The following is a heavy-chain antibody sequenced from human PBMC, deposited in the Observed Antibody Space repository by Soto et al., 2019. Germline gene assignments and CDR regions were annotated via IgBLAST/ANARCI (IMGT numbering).Heavy chain of an antibody. CDR1: GYSFTNYW. CDR2: IYPGDSDT. D-gene: IGHD3-3*01. J-gene: IGHJ4*02. Sequence: PGESLKISCQGSGYSFTNYWIGWVRQMSGKGLEWMGSIYPGDSDTRYSPSFRGQVTISAVKSISTAYLQWSSLKASDSAMFYCVRLSRGGISPAYYFDYWGQGALVTVSS. V-gene: IGHV5-51*01. CDR3: VRLSRGGISPAYYFDY.